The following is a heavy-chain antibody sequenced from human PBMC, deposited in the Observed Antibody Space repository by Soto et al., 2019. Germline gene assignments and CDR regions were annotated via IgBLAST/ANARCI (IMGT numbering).Heavy chain of an antibody. CDR2: ISGGSSYT. Sequence: QVQRVESGGGLVKPGGSLRLACAASGFSFGDSYMSWVRQAPGKGLEWLSYISGGSSYTNYADSVKGRFTISRDNAKRSLYLEMNSLRADDTAVYYCAKTIVAASGYYFDHWGQGNLVTVSS. D-gene: IGHD2-21*01. CDR3: AKTIVAASGYYFDH. CDR1: GFSFGDSY. J-gene: IGHJ4*02. V-gene: IGHV3-11*06.